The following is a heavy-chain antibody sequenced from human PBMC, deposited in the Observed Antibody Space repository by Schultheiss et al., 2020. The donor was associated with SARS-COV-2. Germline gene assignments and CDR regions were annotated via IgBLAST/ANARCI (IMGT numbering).Heavy chain of an antibody. CDR3: ARDGDGYNFYYYYYYMDV. J-gene: IGHJ6*03. D-gene: IGHD5-24*01. CDR1: GFTFSNAW. CDR2: IKQDGSEK. Sequence: GGSLRLSCAASGFTFSNAWMSWVRQAPGKGLEWVANIKQDGSEKYYVDSVKGRFTISRDNSKNTLYLQMNSLRAEDTAVYYCARDGDGYNFYYYYYYMDVWGKGTTVTVSS. V-gene: IGHV3-7*01.